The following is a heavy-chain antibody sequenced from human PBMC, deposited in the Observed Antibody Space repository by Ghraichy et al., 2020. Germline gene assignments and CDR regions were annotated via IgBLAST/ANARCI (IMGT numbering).Heavy chain of an antibody. D-gene: IGHD6-6*01. CDR3: ATRWGLVGTLYVDY. CDR2: FYYSGNI. V-gene: IGHV4-39*01. CDR1: GGSVRGTSYY. Sequence: SETLSLTCTVSGGSVRGTSYYWPWIRQPPGQGLEWIGSFYYSGNIYYKSSLKSRVTISVDTSKNQFSLKVNSVTAADTAVYYCATRWGLVGTLYVDYWGQGTLVTVSS. J-gene: IGHJ4*02.